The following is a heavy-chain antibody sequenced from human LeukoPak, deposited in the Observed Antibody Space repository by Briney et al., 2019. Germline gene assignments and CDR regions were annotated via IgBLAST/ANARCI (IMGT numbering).Heavy chain of an antibody. Sequence: GGSLRLXCAVSGFNFSTYNMNWVRLAPGKVLEWVSYISTSSRTIYYADSVKGRFTISRDNAKNSLYLQMNSLRAEDTAVYYCARDGYDFWSGYPTTLDYWGQGTLVTVSS. J-gene: IGHJ4*02. CDR2: ISTSSRTI. CDR3: ARDGYDFWSGYPTTLDY. V-gene: IGHV3-48*01. D-gene: IGHD3-3*01. CDR1: GFNFSTYN.